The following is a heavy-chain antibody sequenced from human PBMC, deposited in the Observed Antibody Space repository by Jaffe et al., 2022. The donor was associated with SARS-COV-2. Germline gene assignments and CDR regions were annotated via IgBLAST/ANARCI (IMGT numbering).Heavy chain of an antibody. CDR3: AKDFGGGSYDAFDI. D-gene: IGHD2-15*01. V-gene: IGHV3-23*04. CDR1: GFTSSSYA. Sequence: EVQVVESGGGLVQPGGSLRLSCAASGFTSSSYAMSWVRQAPGKGLEWVSAISQTGGSTYYVDSVKGRFTISRDNSKNTLYLQMNSLRAEDTAVYYCAKDFGGGSYDAFDIWGQGTMVTVSS. CDR2: ISQTGGST. J-gene: IGHJ3*02.